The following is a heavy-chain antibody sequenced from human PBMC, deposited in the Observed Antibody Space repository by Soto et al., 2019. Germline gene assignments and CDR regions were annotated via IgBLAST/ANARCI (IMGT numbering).Heavy chain of an antibody. V-gene: IGHV3-23*01. D-gene: IGHD3-9*01. Sequence: EVQLLESGGGLVQPGGSLRLSCVASGFTFSNYAMSWVRQAPGKGLEWVSSISGSGCSTYHADSVMGRFTISRDNSRNTLYLQMNSLRAEDTAVYYCANSEPNILTAYYEAWGQGTLVTVSS. J-gene: IGHJ4*02. CDR2: ISGSGCST. CDR3: ANSEPNILTAYYEA. CDR1: GFTFSNYA.